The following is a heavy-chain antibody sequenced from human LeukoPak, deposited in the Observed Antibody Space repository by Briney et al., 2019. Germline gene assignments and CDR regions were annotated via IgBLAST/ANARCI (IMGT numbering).Heavy chain of an antibody. J-gene: IGHJ4*02. Sequence: PSETLSLTCAVYGGSFSGYYWSWIRQPPGKGLEWIGEINHSGSTNYNPSPKSRVTISVDTSKNQFSLKLSSVTAADTAVYYSATLTRGYSYGLDYRGQGTLVTVSS. CDR2: INHSGST. V-gene: IGHV4-34*01. CDR1: GGSFSGYY. D-gene: IGHD5-18*01. CDR3: ATLTRGYSYGLDY.